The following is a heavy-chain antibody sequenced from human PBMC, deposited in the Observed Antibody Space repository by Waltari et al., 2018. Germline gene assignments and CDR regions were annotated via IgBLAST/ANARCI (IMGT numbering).Heavy chain of an antibody. D-gene: IGHD3-10*01. Sequence: QVQLQESGPGLVKPSETLSLTCTVSGGSISSYYWSWIRQPPGKGLEWIGYIYYSGSTNYNPSLKSRVIISVDTSKNQFSLKLSSGTAADTAVYYCARAKVQWVRGVIMPNAPLDYWGQGTLVTVSS. CDR1: GGSISSYY. CDR2: IYYSGST. CDR3: ARAKVQWVRGVIMPNAPLDY. V-gene: IGHV4-59*01. J-gene: IGHJ4*02.